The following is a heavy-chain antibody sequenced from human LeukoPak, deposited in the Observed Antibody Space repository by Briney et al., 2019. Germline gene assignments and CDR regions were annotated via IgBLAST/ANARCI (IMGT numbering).Heavy chain of an antibody. J-gene: IGHJ3*02. CDR1: GASISSSY. CDR3: ARGFFDSSGYSNAFDI. V-gene: IGHV4-59*12. Sequence: SETLSLTCTVSGASISSSYRSWIRQTPGTGLERIGYLHYSGSTNYNPSLASRVATSVDTANNQFSLKLTSVTAADTAVYYCARGFFDSSGYSNAFDIWGQGTMVTVSS. D-gene: IGHD3-22*01. CDR2: LHYSGST.